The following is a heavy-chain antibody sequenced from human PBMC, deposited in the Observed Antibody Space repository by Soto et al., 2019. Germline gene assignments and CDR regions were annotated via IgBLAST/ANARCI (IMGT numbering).Heavy chain of an antibody. CDR2: LLTSGST. D-gene: IGHD6-13*01. CDR3: ARTDSSSWPYNWFDP. V-gene: IGHV4-4*08. J-gene: IGHJ5*02. CDR1: GGSISTYN. Sequence: PSETLSLTCTVSGGSISTYNWSWMRQPPGKGLEWIGYLLTSGSTNYSPSLKSRVTISVDTSKNQFSLSLCSVTAADTAVYYCARTDSSSWPYNWFDPWGQGTLVTVSS.